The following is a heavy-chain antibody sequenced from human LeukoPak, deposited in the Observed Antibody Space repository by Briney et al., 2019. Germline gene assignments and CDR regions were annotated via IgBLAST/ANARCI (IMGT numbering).Heavy chain of an antibody. CDR3: ARAGCSGGSCYSMIDY. CDR1: GGSISSYY. V-gene: IGHV4-4*07. J-gene: IGHJ4*02. CDR2: IYTSGST. D-gene: IGHD2-15*01. Sequence: PSETLSLTCTVSGGSISSYYWSWVRQPAGKGLEWIGRIYTSGSTNSNPSPKSRVTMSVDTSKNQFSLKLSSVTAADTAVYYCARAGCSGGSCYSMIDYWGQGTLVTVSS.